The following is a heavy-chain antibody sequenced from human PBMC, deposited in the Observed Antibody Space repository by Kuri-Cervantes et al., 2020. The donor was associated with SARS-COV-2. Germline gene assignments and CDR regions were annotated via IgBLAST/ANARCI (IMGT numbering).Heavy chain of an antibody. CDR2: IYTSGST. Sequence: ESLKISCTVSGGSISSYYWSWIRPPAGKGLEWIGRIYTSGSTNYNPSLKSRVTMSVDTSKNQFSLKLSSVTAADTAVYYCAKDIGVVPAASTLAWFDPWGHGTLVTVSS. D-gene: IGHD2-2*01. CDR3: AKDIGVVPAASTLAWFDP. J-gene: IGHJ5*02. CDR1: GGSISSYY. V-gene: IGHV4-4*07.